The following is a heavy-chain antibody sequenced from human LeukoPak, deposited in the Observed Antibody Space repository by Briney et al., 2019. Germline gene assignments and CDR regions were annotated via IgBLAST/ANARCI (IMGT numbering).Heavy chain of an antibody. CDR2: INPNGGNT. J-gene: IGHJ4*02. V-gene: IGHV1-2*02. CDR1: GYKFTDYY. Sequence: ASVKVSCKASGYKFTDYYMHWVRQAPGQGLEWMGWINPNGGNTKYAQKFQGRVTMTRDTSISTGYMELSRLRSDDTAVYYCARTVWGPYGDYGYWGQGTLVTVSS. CDR3: ARTVWGPYGDYGY. D-gene: IGHD4-17*01.